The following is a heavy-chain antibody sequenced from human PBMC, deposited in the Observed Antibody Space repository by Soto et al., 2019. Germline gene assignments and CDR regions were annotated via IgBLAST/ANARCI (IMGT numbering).Heavy chain of an antibody. V-gene: IGHV4-31*03. CDR3: ARDRLGSSGENWFDP. CDR2: IYYSGST. Sequence: QVQLQESGPGLVKPSQTLSLTCTVSGGSISSGGYYWSWIRQHPGKGLEWIGYIYYSGSTYYNPSLKSRVTISVDTSKNQFALKLSSVTAADTAVYYCARDRLGSSGENWFDPWGQGTLVTVSS. D-gene: IGHD1-26*01. CDR1: GGSISSGGYY. J-gene: IGHJ5*02.